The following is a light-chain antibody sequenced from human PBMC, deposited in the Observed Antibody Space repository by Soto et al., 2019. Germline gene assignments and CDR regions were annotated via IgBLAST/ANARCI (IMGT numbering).Light chain of an antibody. CDR2: EVS. CDR3: MQGGT. Sequence: DIVKTQSPLFLSVTPGEPASISCKSSQSLLHSTGKTYLHWYLQRPGQSPQLLIYEVSNRFSGVPDRFSGSGSGTDFTLTISRVEYEDAVFYYCMQGGTSGQGTKLEIK. J-gene: IGKJ2*01. V-gene: IGKV2-29*03. CDR1: QSLLHSTGKTY.